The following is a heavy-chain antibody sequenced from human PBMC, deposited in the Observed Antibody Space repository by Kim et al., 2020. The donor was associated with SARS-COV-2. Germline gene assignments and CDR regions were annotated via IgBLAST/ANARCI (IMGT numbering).Heavy chain of an antibody. CDR2: IRSNRSGGTT. CDR1: GFTFGDSA. Sequence: GGSLRLSCTSSGFTFGDSAMTWVRQAPGKGLEWVGFIRSNRSGGTTEYAASVKGRFIISRDDSKGIAYLQMNSLKTEDTAVYFCTRDFLGDYYASGSYAAYWGQGTLVTVSS. J-gene: IGHJ4*02. D-gene: IGHD3-10*01. CDR3: TRDFLGDYYASGSYAAY. V-gene: IGHV3-49*04.